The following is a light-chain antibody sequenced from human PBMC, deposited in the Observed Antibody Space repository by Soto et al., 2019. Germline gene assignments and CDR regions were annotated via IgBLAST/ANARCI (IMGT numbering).Light chain of an antibody. J-gene: IGKJ2*01. CDR3: QQRSSRPPMYT. Sequence: EIVLTQSPATLSLSSGERATLSCRASQSVSSYLAWYQQKPGQAPRLLIYDASNRATGIPARFSGSGSGTDFTLTISSLEPEDFAVYYCQQRSSRPPMYTFGQGTKVDNK. CDR2: DAS. V-gene: IGKV3-11*01. CDR1: QSVSSY.